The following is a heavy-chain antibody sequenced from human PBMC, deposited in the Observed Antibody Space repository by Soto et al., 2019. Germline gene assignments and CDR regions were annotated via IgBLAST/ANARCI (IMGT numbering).Heavy chain of an antibody. V-gene: IGHV1-8*01. D-gene: IGHD3-10*01. CDR2: MNPNSGNT. Sequence: PSVKVSCKASGYTFTSYDINWVRQATGQGLEWMGWMNPNSGNTGYAQKFQGRVTMTRNTSISTAYMELSSLRSEDTAVYYCARGGVFYGSGSYYKRDLDYWGQGTLVTVSS. J-gene: IGHJ4*02. CDR3: ARGGVFYGSGSYYKRDLDY. CDR1: GYTFTSYD.